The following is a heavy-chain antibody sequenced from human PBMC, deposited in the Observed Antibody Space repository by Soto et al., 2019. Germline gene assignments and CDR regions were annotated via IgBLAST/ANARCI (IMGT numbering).Heavy chain of an antibody. D-gene: IGHD3-9*01. CDR2: IWYDGSNK. CDR3: ARDDIFTSDYGMDV. CDR1: GFTCSSYG. V-gene: IGHV3-33*01. Sequence: QVQLVESGGGVVQPGRSLRLSCAASGFTCSSYGMHWVRQAPCKGLAWVAVIWYDGSNKYYADSVKGRFTISRDNSKNTLYLQMNSMRAEDTAVYYCARDDIFTSDYGMDVWGQGTTVTVSS. J-gene: IGHJ6*02.